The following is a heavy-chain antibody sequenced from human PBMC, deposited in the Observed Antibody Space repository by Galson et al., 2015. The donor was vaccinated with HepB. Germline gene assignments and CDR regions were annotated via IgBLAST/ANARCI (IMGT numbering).Heavy chain of an antibody. J-gene: IGHJ6*02. CDR2: IHHSGMT. D-gene: IGHD3-10*01. Sequence: LSLTCTVPGYSMSSGYDWGWIRQSPGKGLEWVGSIHHSGMTYYNPSLRSRLTISVDTSKNQFSLKLSSVTAADTAVYYCARDGWFGESPGHMDVWGQGTTVTVS. CDR3: ARDGWFGESPGHMDV. V-gene: IGHV4-38-2*02. CDR1: GYSMSSGYD.